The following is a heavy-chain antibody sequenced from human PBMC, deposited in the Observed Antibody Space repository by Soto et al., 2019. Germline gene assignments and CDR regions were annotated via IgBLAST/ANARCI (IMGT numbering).Heavy chain of an antibody. CDR2: ISGSGGST. CDR3: AKTGFGRYCSSTSGGHLDY. CDR1: GFTFTTYA. V-gene: IGHV3-23*01. D-gene: IGHD2-2*01. Sequence: EVQVLESGGGLVQPGGSLRLSCVASGFTFTTYAMTWVRQAPGKWLEWVSIISGSGGSTHYADSVKGRFIISRDNSKNTLDLQMNGLRAEDTAVYYCAKTGFGRYCSSTSGGHLDYWGQGTLVTVSS. J-gene: IGHJ4*02.